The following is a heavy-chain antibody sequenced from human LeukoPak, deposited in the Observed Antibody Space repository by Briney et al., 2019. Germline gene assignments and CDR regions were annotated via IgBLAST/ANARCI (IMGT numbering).Heavy chain of an antibody. D-gene: IGHD3-16*01. Sequence: SETLSLTCTVSGGSISSYYWSWIRQPPGKGLEWIGYIYYSGSTNYNPSLKSRVTISVDTSKNQFTLKLSSVTAADTAVYYCARETSQKGAHYMDVWGKGTTVTISS. CDR2: IYYSGST. CDR3: ARETSQKGAHYMDV. CDR1: GGSISSYY. V-gene: IGHV4-59*01. J-gene: IGHJ6*03.